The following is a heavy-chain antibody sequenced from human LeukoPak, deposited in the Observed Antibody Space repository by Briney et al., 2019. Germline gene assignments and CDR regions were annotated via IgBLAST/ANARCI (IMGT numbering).Heavy chain of an antibody. CDR3: ARARYSGSFDD. CDR2: IGSGTSYI. Sequence: GGSLRLSCAASGFTFSSYNMNWVRQAPGKGLEWVSSIGSGTSYIYYADSVKGRFTISRDNAKNSLYLQMNSLRAEDTAVFYCARARYSGSFDDWGQGTLVTVSS. V-gene: IGHV3-21*01. CDR1: GFTFSSYN. D-gene: IGHD1-26*01. J-gene: IGHJ4*02.